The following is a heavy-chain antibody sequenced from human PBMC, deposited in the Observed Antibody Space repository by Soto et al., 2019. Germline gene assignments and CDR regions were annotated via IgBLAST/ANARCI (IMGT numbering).Heavy chain of an antibody. CDR2: INPNGGVT. D-gene: IGHD5-12*01. J-gene: IGHJ6*03. CDR3: ARESGGATATLDYYYFYVDV. V-gene: IGHV1-2*04. Sequence: QVQLVQSGAEVRKPGASVTVSCRSSGDSFNDYYIHWVRQAPGQGLEWMGWINPNGGVTKYAQKFQGWVSMTRDTSIRTVYMQLSRLRSDDTAVYYCARESGGATATLDYYYFYVDVVGTGTTVTVSS. CDR1: GDSFNDYY.